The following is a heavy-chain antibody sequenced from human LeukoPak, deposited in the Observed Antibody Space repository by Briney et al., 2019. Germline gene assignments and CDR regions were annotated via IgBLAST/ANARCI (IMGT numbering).Heavy chain of an antibody. D-gene: IGHD3-10*01. Sequence: GASLRLSCAASGFTFSSYAMSWVRQAPGKGLEWVSAISGSGGSTYYADSVKGRFTISRDNSKNTLYLQMNSLRAEDTAVYYCAKTPYYYGSGNNWFDPWGQGTLVTVS. CDR2: ISGSGGST. V-gene: IGHV3-23*01. CDR3: AKTPYYYGSGNNWFDP. CDR1: GFTFSSYA. J-gene: IGHJ5*02.